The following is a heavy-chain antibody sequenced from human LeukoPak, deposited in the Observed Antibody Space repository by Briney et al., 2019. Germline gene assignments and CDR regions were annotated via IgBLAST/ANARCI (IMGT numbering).Heavy chain of an antibody. D-gene: IGHD5-18*01. J-gene: IGHJ4*02. CDR1: GFTFSSYA. V-gene: IGHV3-30*04. Sequence: GGSLRLSCAASGFTFSSYAMRWVRQAPGKGLEWVAVISYDGSNKYYADSVKGRFTISRDNSKNTLYLQMNSLRAEDTAVYYCARLRAVAMVIPFDYWGQGTLVTVSS. CDR2: ISYDGSNK. CDR3: ARLRAVAMVIPFDY.